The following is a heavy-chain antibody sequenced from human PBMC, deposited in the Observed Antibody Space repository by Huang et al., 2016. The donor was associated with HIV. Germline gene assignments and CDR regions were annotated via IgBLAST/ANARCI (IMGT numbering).Heavy chain of an antibody. CDR3: AGSPGMGMVAGGWVVH. CDR2: VSHRGNI. J-gene: IGHJ4*01. V-gene: IGHV4-34*02. Sequence: QVRLQQWGAGLLKPSETLSLTCAVYNGSFSGYFWNWIRLAPRKGLGWVGEVSHRGNITSTPSLRRRVSMSVVPSKKQFSLNLTSVTAADSAIYYCAGSPGMGMVAGGWVVHWGHGNQVTVSS. D-gene: IGHD6-19*01. CDR1: NGSFSGYF.